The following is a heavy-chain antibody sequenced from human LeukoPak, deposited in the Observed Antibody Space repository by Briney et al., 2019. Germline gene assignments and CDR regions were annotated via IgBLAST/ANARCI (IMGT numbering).Heavy chain of an antibody. CDR2: INHSGST. Sequence: SETLSLTCAVYGGSFSGYYWSWIRQPPGKGLEWIGEINHSGSTNYNPSLKSRVTISVDTSKNQFSLKLSSVTAADTAVYYCARVFYGDPPFDYWGQGTLVTVSS. CDR1: GGSFSGYY. V-gene: IGHV4-34*01. D-gene: IGHD4-17*01. J-gene: IGHJ4*02. CDR3: ARVFYGDPPFDY.